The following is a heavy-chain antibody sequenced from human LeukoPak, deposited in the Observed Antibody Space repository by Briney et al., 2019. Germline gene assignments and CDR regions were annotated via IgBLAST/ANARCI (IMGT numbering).Heavy chain of an antibody. CDR2: INPDRSTT. CDR3: VRDPGWGSFDI. D-gene: IGHD3-16*01. Sequence: PGGSLRLSCAASGFTFSNFWMSWVRQAPGKGLEWVAIINPDRSTTGYVDSVKGRFTISRDNAKNSLCLQLNSLRAEDTAVYYCVRDPGWGSFDIWGQGTMVTVSS. J-gene: IGHJ3*02. CDR1: GFTFSNFW. V-gene: IGHV3-7*01.